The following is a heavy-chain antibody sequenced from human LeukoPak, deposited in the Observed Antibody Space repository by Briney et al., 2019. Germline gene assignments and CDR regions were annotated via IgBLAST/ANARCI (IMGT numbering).Heavy chain of an antibody. V-gene: IGHV3-48*01. J-gene: IGHJ4*02. CDR1: GFTFSSYS. CDR3: AREFTGCSSTSCYGLAY. Sequence: TGGSLRLSCAASGFTFSSYSMNWVRQAPGKGLEWVSYISSSSSTIYYADSVKGRFTISRDNAKNSLYLQMNSLRAEDTAVYYCAREFTGCSSTSCYGLAYWGQGTLVTVSS. CDR2: ISSSSSTI. D-gene: IGHD2-2*01.